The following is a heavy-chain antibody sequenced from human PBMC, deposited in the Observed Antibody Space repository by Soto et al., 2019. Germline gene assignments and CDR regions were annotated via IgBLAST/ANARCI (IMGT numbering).Heavy chain of an antibody. Sequence: GGSLRLSCAASGFTFNYAMSWVRQAPGKGLEWVSGLSGSGRSTFYADSVKGRFTISRDNSKNTLYLQMSSLRAEDTALYYCAKGIGACSGGSCPDDAFDIWGQGTMVTVSS. CDR2: LSGSGRST. J-gene: IGHJ3*02. D-gene: IGHD2-15*01. CDR1: GFTFNYA. V-gene: IGHV3-23*01. CDR3: AKGIGACSGGSCPDDAFDI.